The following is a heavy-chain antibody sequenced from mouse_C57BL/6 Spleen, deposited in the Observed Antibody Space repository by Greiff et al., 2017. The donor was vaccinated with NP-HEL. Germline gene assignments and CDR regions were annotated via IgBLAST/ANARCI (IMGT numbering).Heavy chain of an antibody. CDR2: ISYDGSN. Sequence: EVQVVESGPGLVKPSQSLSLTCSVTGYSITSGYYWNWIRQFPGNKLEWMGYISYDGSNNYNPSLKNRISITRDTSKNQFFLKLNSVTTEDTATYYCASKAWFAYWGQGTLVTVSA. V-gene: IGHV3-6*01. CDR3: ASKAWFAY. CDR1: GYSITSGYY. J-gene: IGHJ3*01.